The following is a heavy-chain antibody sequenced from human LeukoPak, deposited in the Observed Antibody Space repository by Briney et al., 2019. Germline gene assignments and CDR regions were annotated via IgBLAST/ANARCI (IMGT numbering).Heavy chain of an antibody. CDR3: ARGPITIFGVVIPPPDY. J-gene: IGHJ4*02. CDR2: INPSGGST. V-gene: IGHV1-46*01. CDR1: GYTFTSYY. Sequence: AASVKVSCKASGYTFTSYYMHWVRQAPGQGLEWMGIINPSGGSTSYAQKFQGRVTMTRDMSTSTVYMELSSLRSEDTAVYYCARGPITIFGVVIPPPDYWGQGTLVTVSS. D-gene: IGHD3-3*01.